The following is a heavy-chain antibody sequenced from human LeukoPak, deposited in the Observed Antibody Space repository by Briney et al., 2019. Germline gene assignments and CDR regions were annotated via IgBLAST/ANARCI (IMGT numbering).Heavy chain of an antibody. CDR3: ASIAARPGFDY. D-gene: IGHD6-6*01. CDR2: IYHSGST. V-gene: IGHV4-30-2*01. J-gene: IGHJ4*02. CDR1: GGSISSGGYY. Sequence: SETLSPTCTVSGGSISSGGYYWSWVRQPPGKGLEWIGYIYHSGSTYYNPSLKSRVTISVDRSKNQFSLKLSSVTAADTAVYYCASIAARPGFDYWGQGALVTVYS.